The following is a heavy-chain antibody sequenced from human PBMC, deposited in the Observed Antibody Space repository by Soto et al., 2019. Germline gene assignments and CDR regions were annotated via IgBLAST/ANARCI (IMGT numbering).Heavy chain of an antibody. D-gene: IGHD2-8*01. V-gene: IGHV3-30*18. CDR3: AKVYLYPHLNDAFDI. Sequence: GGSLRLSCAASGFTFSSYVMHWVRQSPGKELEWVAVISYDGSNKYYADSVKGRFTISRDNSKNTLYLQMNSLRAEDTAVYYCAKVYLYPHLNDAFDIWGQGTMVTVSS. J-gene: IGHJ3*02. CDR1: GFTFSSYV. CDR2: ISYDGSNK.